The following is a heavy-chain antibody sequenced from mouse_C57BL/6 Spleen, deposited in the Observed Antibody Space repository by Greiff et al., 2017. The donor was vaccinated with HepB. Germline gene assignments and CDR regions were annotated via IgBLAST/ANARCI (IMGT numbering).Heavy chain of an antibody. CDR1: GSNIKNTY. CDR2: IGPANGNT. CDR3: ARGYYGSSEGYYAMDY. J-gene: IGHJ4*01. Sequence: EVQLQQSVAELVRPGASVKLSCTASGSNIKNTYMHWVQQRPEQGLEWIGRIGPANGNTKYAPKFQGKATITADTSSNTDYLQPSSLTSEDTAIYYCARGYYGSSEGYYAMDYWGQGTSVTVSS. D-gene: IGHD1-1*01. V-gene: IGHV14-3*01.